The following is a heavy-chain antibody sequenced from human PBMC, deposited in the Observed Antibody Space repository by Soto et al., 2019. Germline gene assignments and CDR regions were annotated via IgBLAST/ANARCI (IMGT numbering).Heavy chain of an antibody. Sequence: ASVKVSCKASGYTFTGYYMHWVRQAPGQGLEWLGWINPNSGGTNYAQKFQGWVTMTRDTSISTAYMELSRLRFDDTAVYYCARAYYDSSGFDYWGQGTLVTVSS. CDR2: INPNSGGT. J-gene: IGHJ4*02. CDR1: GYTFTGYY. D-gene: IGHD3-22*01. V-gene: IGHV1-2*04. CDR3: ARAYYDSSGFDY.